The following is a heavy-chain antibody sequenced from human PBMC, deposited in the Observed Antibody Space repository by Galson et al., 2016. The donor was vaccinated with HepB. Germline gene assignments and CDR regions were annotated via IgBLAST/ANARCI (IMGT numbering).Heavy chain of an antibody. CDR1: GGSISSHNYY. CDR3: ARVRRYCSGGSFRHPFDY. V-gene: IGHV4-39*01. D-gene: IGHD2-15*01. CDR2: IYYSGST. Sequence: ETLSLTCTVSGGSISSHNYYWGWTRQPPGQGLEWIGSIYYSGSTNYNPSLKSRVTISVDTSKNQFSLKLSSVTAADTAVYYCARVRRYCSGGSFRHPFDYCGQGTLVTVSS. J-gene: IGHJ4*02.